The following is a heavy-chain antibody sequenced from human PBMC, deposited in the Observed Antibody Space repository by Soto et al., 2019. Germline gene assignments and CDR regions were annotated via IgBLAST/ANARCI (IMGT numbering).Heavy chain of an antibody. Sequence: QVNLQESGPGLVKPSETLSVTCTVSGGSISGHAWIWVRQPAGRGLEWIGHIYPSGSTSYNPSLRSRVTMSLDTSNNQIFLNLTSVTAADTAVFYCVRGRSYSVYDLWGPGTLVTVSS. J-gene: IGHJ4*02. CDR2: IYPSGST. V-gene: IGHV4-4*07. CDR3: VRGRSYSVYDL. CDR1: GGSISGHA. D-gene: IGHD5-12*01.